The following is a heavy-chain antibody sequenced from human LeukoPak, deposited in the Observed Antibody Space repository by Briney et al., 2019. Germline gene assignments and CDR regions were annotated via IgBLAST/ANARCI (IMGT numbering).Heavy chain of an antibody. D-gene: IGHD3-22*01. CDR1: GFTFSSFA. CDR2: ISYDGSNK. Sequence: GGSLRLSCVASGFTFSSFAIHWVRQAPDKGLEWVAVISYDGSNKYYADSVKGRFTISRDNSKNTLYLQMNSLRVEDTAIYYCATLDYYDNSGYIDVFDMWGQGTLVTVSS. V-gene: IGHV3-30-3*01. J-gene: IGHJ3*02. CDR3: ATLDYYDNSGYIDVFDM.